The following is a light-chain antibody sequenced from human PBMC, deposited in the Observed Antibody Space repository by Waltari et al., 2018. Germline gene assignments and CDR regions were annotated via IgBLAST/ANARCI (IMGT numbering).Light chain of an antibody. CDR2: LGS. V-gene: IGKV2-28*01. CDR3: MQALQTPLT. J-gene: IGKJ4*01. CDR1: RSLLHSNGYNY. Sequence: DVVMTQFPLSLPVTPGEPASISCRSSRSLLHSNGYNYLDWYLQKPGQSPQLLIYLGSNRASGAPDRFSGSGSGTDFTLKISRVEAEDVGVYYCMQALQTPLTFGGGTKVEIE.